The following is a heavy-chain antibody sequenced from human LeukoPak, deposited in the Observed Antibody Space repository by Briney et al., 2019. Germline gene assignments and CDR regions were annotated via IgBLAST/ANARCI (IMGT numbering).Heavy chain of an antibody. V-gene: IGHV3-74*01. CDR1: GFTFRRYW. CDR3: ATAGGETSRMGFDP. CDR2: ISSDGSVT. Sequence: GGSLRLSCADSGFTFRRYWMHWVRQTPGKGLVWVSCISSDGSVTRYADSVKGRFTISRDNTRNTLYLQMHSLRVEDMAVYYCATAGGETSRMGFDPWGQGSLVTVSS. J-gene: IGHJ5*02. D-gene: IGHD4-17*01.